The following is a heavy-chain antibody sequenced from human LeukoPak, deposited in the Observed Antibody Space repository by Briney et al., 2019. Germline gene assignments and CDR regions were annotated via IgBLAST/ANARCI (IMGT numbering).Heavy chain of an antibody. Sequence: SETLSLTCTVSGGSISGYYWSWIRQPPGKGLEWLGYIYYSGSINYNPSLKSRLTILVDTSRNQFSLRLNSVTAADTAVYYCARLRGNYFPDYWGQGTLVTVSS. J-gene: IGHJ4*02. CDR3: ARLRGNYFPDY. CDR2: IYYSGSI. CDR1: GGSISGYY. V-gene: IGHV4-59*01. D-gene: IGHD4-11*01.